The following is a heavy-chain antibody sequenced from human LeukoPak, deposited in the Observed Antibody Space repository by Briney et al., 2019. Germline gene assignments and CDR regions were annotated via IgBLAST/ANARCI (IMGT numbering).Heavy chain of an antibody. CDR2: INHSGST. CDR3: ARAYCGGDCYSDRLYYYYGMDV. J-gene: IGHJ6*02. D-gene: IGHD2-21*02. Sequence: SETLSLTCAVYGGSFSGYYWSWIRQPPGKGLEWIGEINHSGSTNYNPPLKSRVTISVDRSKNQFSLKLSSVTAADTAVYYCARAYCGGDCYSDRLYYYYGMDVWGQGTTVTVSS. CDR1: GGSFSGYY. V-gene: IGHV4-34*01.